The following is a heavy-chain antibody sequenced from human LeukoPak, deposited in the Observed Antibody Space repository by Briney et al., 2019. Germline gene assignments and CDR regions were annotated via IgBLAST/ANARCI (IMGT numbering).Heavy chain of an antibody. V-gene: IGHV1-46*01. CDR1: GYTFTNYD. J-gene: IGHJ4*02. CDR3: AKTSGHYDTSGYYY. Sequence: ASVKVSRKASGYTFTNYDMHWVRQAPGQGLEWMGIINPSGGSTSYAQKFQGRVTMTRDTSTSTVYMELSSLRSEDTAVYYCAKTSGHYDTSGYYYWGQGTLVTVSS. CDR2: INPSGGST. D-gene: IGHD3-22*01.